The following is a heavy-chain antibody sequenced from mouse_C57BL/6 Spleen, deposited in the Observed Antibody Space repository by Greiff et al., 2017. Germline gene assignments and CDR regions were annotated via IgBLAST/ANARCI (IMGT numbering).Heavy chain of an antibody. CDR2: IYPGDGDT. J-gene: IGHJ1*03. CDR1: GYAFSSSW. Sequence: VKLMESGPELVKPGASVKISCKASGYAFSSSWMNWVKQRPGKGLEWIGRIYPGDGDTNYNGKFKGKATLTADKSSSTAYMQLSGLTSEDSAVYFCARSSDYGSSYWYFDVWGTGTTVTVSS. CDR3: ARSSDYGSSYWYFDV. V-gene: IGHV1-82*01. D-gene: IGHD1-1*01.